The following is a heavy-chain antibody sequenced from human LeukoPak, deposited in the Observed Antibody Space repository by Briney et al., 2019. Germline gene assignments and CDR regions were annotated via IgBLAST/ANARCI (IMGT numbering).Heavy chain of an antibody. J-gene: IGHJ4*02. CDR1: GFPFSSYG. D-gene: IGHD4-17*01. CDR2: ISYDGSNK. V-gene: IGHV3-30*18. CDR3: VKPDYGDHFFDY. Sequence: HPGGSLRLSCGASGFPFSSYGMHWVRQAPGKGLEWVAVISYDGSNKYYADSVKGRFTISRDNSKNTLYLQMNSLRAEDTAVYHCVKPDYGDHFFDYWGQGTLVTVSS.